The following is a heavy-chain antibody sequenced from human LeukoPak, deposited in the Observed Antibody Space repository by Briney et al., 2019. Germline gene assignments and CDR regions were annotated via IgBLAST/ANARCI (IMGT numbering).Heavy chain of an antibody. J-gene: IGHJ4*02. Sequence: PGGSLRLFCAASGFTFSNYEMNWVRQAPGKGLEWVSYISSGGRTIYYADSVKGRFTISRDNAENSLYLQMNGLRAEDTAVYYCARDQNDSSGYSGGLDYWGQGTLVTVSS. CDR2: ISSGGRTI. CDR1: GFTFSNYE. D-gene: IGHD3-22*01. V-gene: IGHV3-48*03. CDR3: ARDQNDSSGYSGGLDY.